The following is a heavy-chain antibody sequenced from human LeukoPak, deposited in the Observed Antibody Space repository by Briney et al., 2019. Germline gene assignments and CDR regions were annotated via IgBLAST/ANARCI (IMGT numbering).Heavy chain of an antibody. CDR2: IYYSKNT. CDR3: VSPRGFSYGYFDY. Sequence: SETLSHTRTVSGGSICSSSAYWGSIRQPRGEGLEWIGSIYYSKNTYYNPSLKNRVTISADTSKNQFSLTLGSVSATDTAVYYCVSPRGFSYGYFDYWGQGTLVTVSS. CDR1: GGSICSSSAY. J-gene: IGHJ4*02. V-gene: IGHV4-39*01. D-gene: IGHD5-18*01.